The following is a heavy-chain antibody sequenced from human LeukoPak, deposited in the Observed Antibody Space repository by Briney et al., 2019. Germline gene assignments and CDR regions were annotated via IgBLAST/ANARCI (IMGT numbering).Heavy chain of an antibody. Sequence: PSETLSLTCAVYGGSFSGYYWSWIRQPPGKGLEWIGEINHSGSTNYNPSLKSRVTISVDTSKNQFSLKLSSVTAADTAVYYCARGTPYDSSGYYYGGMDVWGKGTTVTVSS. CDR3: ARGTPYDSSGYYYGGMDV. J-gene: IGHJ6*04. CDR2: INHSGST. D-gene: IGHD3-22*01. CDR1: GGSFSGYY. V-gene: IGHV4-34*01.